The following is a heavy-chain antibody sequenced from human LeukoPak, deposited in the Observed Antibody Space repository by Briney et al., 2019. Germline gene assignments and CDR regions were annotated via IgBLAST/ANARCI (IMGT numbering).Heavy chain of an antibody. CDR3: ARTTSRITMIVVVTRYYFDY. V-gene: IGHV1-8*01. J-gene: IGHJ4*02. CDR1: GYTFTSYD. CDR2: MNPNSGNT. Sequence: RASVTVSCKASGYTFTSYDINWLRQAPGQGLEWMGWMNPNSGNTDYAKKFQGRVTMTRNTSISTAYMKLRSLRSEDTAVYYCARTTSRITMIVVVTRYYFDYWGQGTLVTVSS. D-gene: IGHD3-22*01.